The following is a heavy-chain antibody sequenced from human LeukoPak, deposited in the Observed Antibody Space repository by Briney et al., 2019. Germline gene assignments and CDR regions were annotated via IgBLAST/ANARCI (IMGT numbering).Heavy chain of an antibody. Sequence: GGSLRLSCAASGFTFSSYAMHWVRQAPGKGLEWVAVISYDGSNKYYADSVKGRFTISRDNSKNTLYLQMDSLRAEDTAVYYCAREVQLLYYFDYWGQGTLVTVSS. V-gene: IGHV3-30*01. CDR2: ISYDGSNK. D-gene: IGHD2-2*01. CDR3: AREVQLLYYFDY. CDR1: GFTFSSYA. J-gene: IGHJ4*02.